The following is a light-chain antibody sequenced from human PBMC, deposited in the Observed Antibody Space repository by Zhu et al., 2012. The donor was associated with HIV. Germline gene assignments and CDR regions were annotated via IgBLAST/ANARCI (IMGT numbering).Light chain of an antibody. CDR1: QAISNH. V-gene: IGKV1-8*01. J-gene: IGKJ2*01. CDR2: AAS. Sequence: AIRMTQSPSSFSASTGDKVTIACRASQAISNHLAWYQQKPGKAPQLLISAASSLQSGVPSRFSGSGSGTDFTLTISCLQSEDFATFYCQQYYTYPLTFGQGTKLEIK. CDR3: QQYYTYPLT.